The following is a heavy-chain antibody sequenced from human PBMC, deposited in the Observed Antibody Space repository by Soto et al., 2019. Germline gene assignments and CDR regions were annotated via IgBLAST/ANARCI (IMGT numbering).Heavy chain of an antibody. Sequence: GASVKVSCKASGYTFTVYAIHWVRQAPGQRLEWMGWINAGNGNTKYSQKFQDRVTIARDTSASTAYMELSSLTSEDTAVYYCARISHCGGDCYGAFDIWGQGTMVTVSS. J-gene: IGHJ3*02. CDR1: GYTFTVYA. CDR3: ARISHCGGDCYGAFDI. CDR2: INAGNGNT. V-gene: IGHV1-3*01. D-gene: IGHD2-21*01.